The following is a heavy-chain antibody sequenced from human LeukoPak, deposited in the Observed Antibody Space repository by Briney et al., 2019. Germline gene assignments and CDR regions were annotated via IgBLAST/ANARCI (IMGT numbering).Heavy chain of an antibody. J-gene: IGHJ4*02. V-gene: IGHV4-59*01. Sequence: SETLSLTCTVSGVSISSYYWSWIRQPPGKGLEWIGYIYYSGNTNHNPSVKSRVTVSVDTSKNQFSLKLSSVTTADTAVYYCARGSSVETFDYWGQGTLVAVSS. CDR1: GVSISSYY. CDR3: ARGSSVETFDY. D-gene: IGHD4-23*01. CDR2: IYYSGNT.